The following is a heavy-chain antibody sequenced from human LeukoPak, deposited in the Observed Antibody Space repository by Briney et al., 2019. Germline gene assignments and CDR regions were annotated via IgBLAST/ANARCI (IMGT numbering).Heavy chain of an antibody. CDR1: GGSISSSTYY. Sequence: PSETLSLTCTVSGGSISSSTYYWGWIRQPPGKGLEWIGEINQSGSTNYKPSLKSRVTISVDTSQNQLSLKLSSVTAADTAVYYYARGRGRVVLITTSRRSFWFDSWGQGTLVTVSS. J-gene: IGHJ5*01. V-gene: IGHV4-39*07. CDR3: ARGRGRVVLITTSRRSFWFDS. CDR2: INQSGST. D-gene: IGHD3-22*01.